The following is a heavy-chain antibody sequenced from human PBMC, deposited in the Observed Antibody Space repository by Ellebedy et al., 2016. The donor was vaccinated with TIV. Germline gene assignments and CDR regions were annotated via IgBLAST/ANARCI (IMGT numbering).Heavy chain of an antibody. CDR3: ASSRYHYYLGNTIFAY. Sequence: PGGSLRLSCAASGFTFSRYAMSWVRQAPGKGLDWVSGISGSATSTAYAASVRGRFTISRDNSKNTLDLQMNSLRAEDTAVYYCASSRYHYYLGNTIFAYWGQGTLVTVAS. D-gene: IGHD3-10*01. V-gene: IGHV3-23*01. CDR1: GFTFSRYA. CDR2: ISGSATST. J-gene: IGHJ4*02.